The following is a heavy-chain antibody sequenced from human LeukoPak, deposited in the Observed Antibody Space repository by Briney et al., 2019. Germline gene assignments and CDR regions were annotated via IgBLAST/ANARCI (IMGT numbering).Heavy chain of an antibody. CDR3: ARDPRPPYYYDSSGYYTDY. J-gene: IGHJ4*02. D-gene: IGHD3-22*01. CDR2: IYYSGST. CDR1: SGSISTSNYY. V-gene: IGHV4-39*07. Sequence: PSETLSLTCTVSSGSISTSNYYWGWVRQPPGKGLEWIGSIYYSGSTYYNPSLKSRVTISVDTSKNQFSLKLSSVTAADTAVYYCARDPRPPYYYDSSGYYTDYWSQGTLVTVSS.